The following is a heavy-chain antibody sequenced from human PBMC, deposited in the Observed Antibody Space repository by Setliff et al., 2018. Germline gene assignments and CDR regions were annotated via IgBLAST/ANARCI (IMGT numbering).Heavy chain of an antibody. V-gene: IGHV4-59*01. J-gene: IGHJ6*02. CDR3: ARLSWDGLRYHGLDV. Sequence: LSLTCNVSGVSISNYYWSWIRQPPGKGLECIGYIQKSGGTNYNPSLKSRVTISVDTFTNQFSLKLRSVTAADTAVYYCARLSWDGLRYHGLDVWGQGTTVTVS. CDR2: IQKSGGT. D-gene: IGHD3-10*01. CDR1: GVSISNYY.